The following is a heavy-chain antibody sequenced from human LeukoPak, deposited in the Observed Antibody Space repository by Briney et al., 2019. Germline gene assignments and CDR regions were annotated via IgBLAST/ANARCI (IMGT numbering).Heavy chain of an antibody. D-gene: IGHD3-10*01. V-gene: IGHV3-7*01. J-gene: IGHJ6*02. CDR1: GFTFSSYW. CDR3: ARDRAGKNYYYYGMDA. CDR2: IKQDGSEK. Sequence: GGSLRLSCAASGFTFSSYWMSWVRQAPGKGLEWVANIKQDGSEKYYVDSVKGRFTISRDNAKNSLYLQMNSLRAEDTAVYYCARDRAGKNYYYYGMDAWGQGTTVTVSS.